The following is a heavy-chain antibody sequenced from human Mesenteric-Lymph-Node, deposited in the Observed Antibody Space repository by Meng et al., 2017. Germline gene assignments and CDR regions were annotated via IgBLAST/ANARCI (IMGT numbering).Heavy chain of an antibody. D-gene: IGHD5-18*01. CDR1: GGSISSGDYY. CDR3: ARVGWRQWSFDL. CDR2: IYYSGST. J-gene: IGHJ2*01. Sequence: QVTLQEAGPGLVKPSKPLSLTCTVSGGSISSGDYYWSWIRQPPGKGLELIGHIYYSGSTSYNPSLKSRVTISVDTSNNQFSLKLSSVTAADTAVYYCARVGWRQWSFDLWGRGTLVTVSS. V-gene: IGHV4-30-4*01.